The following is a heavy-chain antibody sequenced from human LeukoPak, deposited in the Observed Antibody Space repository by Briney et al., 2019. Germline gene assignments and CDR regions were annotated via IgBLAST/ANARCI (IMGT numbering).Heavy chain of an antibody. D-gene: IGHD2-15*01. J-gene: IGHJ5*02. CDR1: GGSISSRDYY. CDR3: ARGVAASNWFDP. V-gene: IGHV4-30-4*08. CDR2: IYYSGST. Sequence: SETLSLTCTVYGGSISSRDYYWSWIRQPPGKGLEWIGYIYYSGSTCYNPSLKSRVTISVDTSKNQFSLKLSSVTAADTAVYYCARGVAASNWFDPWGQGTLVTVSS.